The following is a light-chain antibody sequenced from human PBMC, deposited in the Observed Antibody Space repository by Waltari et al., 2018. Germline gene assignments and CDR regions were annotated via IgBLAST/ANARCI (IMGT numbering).Light chain of an antibody. Sequence: DIQMTQSPSSLSASVGDRVTITCQASLDITKYLNWYQHKPGEAPKLLIYDVSNLNTGVPSRFSGSGSGTDFTLTISSLQPEDIATYYCQQYDNIPVTFGGGTKVEI. V-gene: IGKV1-33*01. CDR2: DVS. CDR3: QQYDNIPVT. J-gene: IGKJ4*01. CDR1: LDITKY.